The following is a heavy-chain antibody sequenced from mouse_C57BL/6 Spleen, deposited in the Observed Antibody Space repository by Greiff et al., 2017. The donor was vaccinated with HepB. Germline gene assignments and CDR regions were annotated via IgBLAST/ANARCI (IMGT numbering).Heavy chain of an antibody. Sequence: QVQLQQPGAELVKPGASVKLSCKASGYTFTSYWMHWVKQRPGQGLEWIGMIHPNSGSTNYNEKFKSKATLTVDKSSSTAYMQLSSLTSEDSAVYYCARGDYGSSYVDYWGQGTTHTVSS. CDR3: ARGDYGSSYVDY. J-gene: IGHJ2*01. V-gene: IGHV1-64*01. D-gene: IGHD1-1*01. CDR1: GYTFTSYW. CDR2: IHPNSGST.